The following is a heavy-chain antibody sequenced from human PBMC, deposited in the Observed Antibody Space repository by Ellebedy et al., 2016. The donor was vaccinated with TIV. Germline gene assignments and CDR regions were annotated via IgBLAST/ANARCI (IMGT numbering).Heavy chain of an antibody. CDR1: GGSLSTYY. CDR2: IYTSGST. J-gene: IGHJ3*02. V-gene: IGHV4-4*07. CDR3: ARDQVPAAIKFAAFDI. D-gene: IGHD2-2*01. Sequence: GSLRLSCTVSGGSLSTYYWTWIRQPPGKGLEWIGRIYTSGSTNYNPSLKSRVTMSVDTSKNQFSLKLSSVTAADTAVYYCARDQVPAAIKFAAFDIWGQGTMVTVSS.